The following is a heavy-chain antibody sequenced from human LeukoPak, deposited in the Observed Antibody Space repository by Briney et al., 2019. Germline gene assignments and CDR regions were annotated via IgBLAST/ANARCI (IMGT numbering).Heavy chain of an antibody. Sequence: SETLSLTCIVSGGSIRSSSYYWGWIRQPPGKGLEWIGSIYYSGSTYYNPSLKSRVTISVDTSKNEFSLKLSSVTAADTAVYYCARHTKVGSKPDAFDIWGQGTMVTVSS. J-gene: IGHJ3*02. V-gene: IGHV4-39*01. D-gene: IGHD1-26*01. CDR1: GGSIRSSSYY. CDR2: IYYSGST. CDR3: ARHTKVGSKPDAFDI.